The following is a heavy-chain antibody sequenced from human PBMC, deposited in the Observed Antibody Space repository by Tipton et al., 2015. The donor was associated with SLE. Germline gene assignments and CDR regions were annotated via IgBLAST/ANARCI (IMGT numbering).Heavy chain of an antibody. D-gene: IGHD2-2*01. J-gene: IGHJ6*03. CDR2: MNPNSGNT. CDR3: ARGQGGSRLPSYYYYMDV. Sequence: QSGAEVKKPGASVKVSCKASGYTFTSYDINWVRQATGQGLEWMGWMNPNSGNTGYAQKFQGRVTMTRNTSISTAYIELSSLRSEDTAVYYCARGQGGSRLPSYYYYMDVWGKGTTVTVSS. CDR1: GYTFTSYD. V-gene: IGHV1-8*01.